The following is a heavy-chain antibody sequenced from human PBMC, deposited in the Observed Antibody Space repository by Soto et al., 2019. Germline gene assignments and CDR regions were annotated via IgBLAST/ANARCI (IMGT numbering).Heavy chain of an antibody. CDR1: GFAFSSYT. CDR3: AGVGAMVTLLSSYNAMHV. D-gene: IGHD5-18*01. CDR2: ISNPSTST. J-gene: IGHJ6*02. V-gene: IGHV3-48*01. Sequence: EVQLVESGGGLVPPGGSLRLSCAGSGFAFSSYTMTWVRQAPGKGLEWISYISNPSTSTFYADSVKGRFTTSRDNAKDPLYLQMNNLKASTTAVYSGAGVGAMVTLLSSYNAMHVWGQGTTVIVSS.